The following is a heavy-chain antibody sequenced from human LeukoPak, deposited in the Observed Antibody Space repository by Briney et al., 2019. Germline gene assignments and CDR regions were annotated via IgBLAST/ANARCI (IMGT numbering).Heavy chain of an antibody. D-gene: IGHD3-22*01. Sequence: PGGSLRLSRAASVFTFSSYEMNCGRQAPAKGRGWVSYISSRGSTIYYADSVKGRFTISRDNAKNSLYLQMNSLRAEDTAVYYCARWGYYYDSSGYYFDYWGPGTLVTVSS. CDR2: ISSRGSTI. CDR1: VFTFSSYE. CDR3: ARWGYYYDSSGYYFDY. J-gene: IGHJ4*02. V-gene: IGHV3-48*03.